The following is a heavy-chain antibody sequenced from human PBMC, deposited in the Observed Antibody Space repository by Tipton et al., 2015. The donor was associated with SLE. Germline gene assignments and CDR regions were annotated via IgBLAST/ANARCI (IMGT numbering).Heavy chain of an antibody. CDR2: IYYGETT. D-gene: IGHD3-22*01. J-gene: IGHJ3*02. CDR3: ARKGYSLGNAFDI. V-gene: IGHV4-59*01. Sequence: TLSLTCTVSGDYISNYYWSWLRLPPGKGLEWLGYIYYGETTLYNPSLESRVTVSVDTSKNQLSLKLTSMTAADTALYFCARKGYSLGNAFDIWGPGTAVTISS. CDR1: GDYISNYY.